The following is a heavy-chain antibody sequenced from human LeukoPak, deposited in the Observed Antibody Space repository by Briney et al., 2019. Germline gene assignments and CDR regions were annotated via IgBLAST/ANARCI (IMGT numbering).Heavy chain of an antibody. CDR1: GYTFTDYF. CDR3: ARGYCTSGVCRTFDV. D-gene: IGHD2-8*01. Sequence: ASVKVSCKASGYTFTDYFIHWVRQAPGQGLEWMGIISPNGGTTNYAQKFQDRVTMTRDTSTSTVYMELSSPRSEDTAVYYCARGYCTSGVCRTFDVWGQGTLVTVSS. CDR2: ISPNGGTT. V-gene: IGHV1-46*01. J-gene: IGHJ4*02.